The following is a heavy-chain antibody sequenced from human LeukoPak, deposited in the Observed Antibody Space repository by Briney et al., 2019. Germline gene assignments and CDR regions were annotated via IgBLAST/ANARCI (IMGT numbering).Heavy chain of an antibody. V-gene: IGHV3-21*01. Sequence: GGSLRLSCAASGFTFSSYSMNWVRQAPGKGLEWVSSISSSSSYIYYADSVKGRFTISRDNAKNSLYLRVNSLRAEDTAVYYCARGFIVVVPAAIDYYYYGMDVWGQGTTVTVSS. CDR3: ARGFIVVVPAAIDYYYYGMDV. J-gene: IGHJ6*02. D-gene: IGHD2-2*01. CDR1: GFTFSSYS. CDR2: ISSSSSYI.